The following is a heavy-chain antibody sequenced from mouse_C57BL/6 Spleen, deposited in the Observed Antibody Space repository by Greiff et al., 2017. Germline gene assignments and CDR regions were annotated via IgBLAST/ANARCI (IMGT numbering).Heavy chain of an antibody. J-gene: IGHJ2*01. CDR2: IHPNSGST. CDR1: GYTFTSYW. D-gene: IGHD3-1*01. Sequence: QVKLQQPGAELVKPGASVKLSCKASGYTFTSYWMHWVKQRPGQGPAWIGMIHPNSGSTNYNEKFQSKDTLPVDTSSSTAYLQLSSLTSEYSAVYYCARFGDFFDDWGQGTTLTVSS. V-gene: IGHV1-64*01. CDR3: ARFGDFFDD.